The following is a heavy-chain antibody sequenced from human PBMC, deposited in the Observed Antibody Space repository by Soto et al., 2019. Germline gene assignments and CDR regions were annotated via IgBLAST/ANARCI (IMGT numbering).Heavy chain of an antibody. Sequence: QVQLQESGPGLVKPSQTLSLTCTVSGGSISSGGYYWSWIRQHPGKGLEWIGYIYYIGSTYYNPSLKSRVSISVDTSKNQFSLKLSSVTAADTAVYYCARDLRFRRFYGMDVWGQGTTVTVSS. J-gene: IGHJ6*02. D-gene: IGHD3-3*01. CDR3: ARDLRFRRFYGMDV. CDR1: GGSISSGGYY. V-gene: IGHV4-31*03. CDR2: IYYIGST.